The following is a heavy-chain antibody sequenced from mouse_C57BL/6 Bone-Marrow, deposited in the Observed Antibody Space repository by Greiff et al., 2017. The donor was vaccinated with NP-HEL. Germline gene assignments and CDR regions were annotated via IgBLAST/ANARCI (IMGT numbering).Heavy chain of an antibody. D-gene: IGHD1-1*01. CDR1: GYTFTSYW. CDR2: IDPSDSYT. Sequence: QVQLQQPGAELVMPGASVKLSCKASGYTFTSYWMHWVKQRPGQGLEWIGEIDPSDSYTNYIQKFKGKSTLTVDKSSSTAYMQLSSLTSEDSAVYYCARSGTYGSIDYWGQGTTLTVSS. V-gene: IGHV1-69*01. CDR3: ARSGTYGSIDY. J-gene: IGHJ2*01.